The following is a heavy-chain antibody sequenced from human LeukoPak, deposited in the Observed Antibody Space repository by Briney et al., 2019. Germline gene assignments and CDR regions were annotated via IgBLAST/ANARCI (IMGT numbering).Heavy chain of an antibody. V-gene: IGHV3-30*04. D-gene: IGHD5-24*01. CDR1: GFTFSGYS. CDR3: AGDGYNFFDF. J-gene: IGHJ4*02. Sequence: PGGSLRLSCAASGFTFSGYSVHWGREAPNKGLEWVAIISYDGTNKYYADSVKGRFTISRDNSKNTLFLQMNSLRAEDTGVYYCAGDGYNFFDFWGQGTLVTVSS. CDR2: ISYDGTNK.